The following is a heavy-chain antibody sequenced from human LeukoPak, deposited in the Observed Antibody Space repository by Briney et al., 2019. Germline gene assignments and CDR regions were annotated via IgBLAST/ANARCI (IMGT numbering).Heavy chain of an antibody. J-gene: IGHJ5*02. Sequence: GGSLRVSCAASGFTFSSFTMTWVRQAPGKGLEWVSAIGGRGGSTYYADFLEGRFTIARDNSKDMVYLQMNSLKVEDTAIYYCGKEGGAWGQGTKVTVSS. CDR2: IGGRGGST. V-gene: IGHV3-23*01. D-gene: IGHD3-16*01. CDR1: GFTFSSFT. CDR3: GKEGGA.